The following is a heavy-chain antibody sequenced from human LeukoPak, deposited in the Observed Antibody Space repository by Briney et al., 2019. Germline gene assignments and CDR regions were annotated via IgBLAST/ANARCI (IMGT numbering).Heavy chain of an antibody. Sequence: PGGSLRLACAASGFDFSSYAMNWVRQAPGKGLEWVSVISGSGGSTYYADSVKGRFTISRDNAKNSLYLQMNSLRAEDTAVYYCARDLVGANLNWFDPWGQGTLVTVSS. D-gene: IGHD1-26*01. CDR1: GFDFSSYA. J-gene: IGHJ5*02. CDR2: ISGSGGST. V-gene: IGHV3-21*01. CDR3: ARDLVGANLNWFDP.